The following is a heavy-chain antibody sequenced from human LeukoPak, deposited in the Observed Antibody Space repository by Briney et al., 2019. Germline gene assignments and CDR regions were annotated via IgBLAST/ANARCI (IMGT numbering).Heavy chain of an antibody. CDR2: INHSGST. CDR3: ASRGRGLRYYFDSSGYYLFDS. Sequence: SETLSLTCAVYGGSFSGFYWSWIRQPPGKGLEWIGEINHSGSTNYNPSLKSRVMISIDTSKNQFSLKLSSVTAADTAVYYCASRGRGLRYYFDSSGYYLFDSWGQGALVTVSS. V-gene: IGHV4-34*01. CDR1: GGSFSGFY. J-gene: IGHJ4*02. D-gene: IGHD3-22*01.